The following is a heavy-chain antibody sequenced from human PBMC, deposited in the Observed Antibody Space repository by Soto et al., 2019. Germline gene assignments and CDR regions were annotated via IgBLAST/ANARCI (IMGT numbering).Heavy chain of an antibody. CDR3: AKLPIIRGNALDL. CDR2: ISGTAESI. V-gene: IGHV3-23*01. D-gene: IGHD3-10*01. J-gene: IGHJ3*01. Sequence: GGSLRLSCAASGFSLRSYAVTWVRQVPGKGLEWVSVISGTAESIYYVDSVKGRFTISRDNSRNTVYLKMNLLRAEDTALYYCAKLPIIRGNALDLWGQGTMVTVSS. CDR1: GFSLRSYA.